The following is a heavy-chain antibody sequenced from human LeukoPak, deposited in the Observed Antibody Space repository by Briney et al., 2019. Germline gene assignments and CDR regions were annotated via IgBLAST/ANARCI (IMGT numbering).Heavy chain of an antibody. Sequence: SGPTLVKPTQTLTLTCTFSGFSLSTGGVGVGWIRQPPGKALEWLALIYWDDDKRYSPSLKSRLTITEDTSKNQVVLTMTNMDPVDTATYYCAREDYYDSSGYYWSPHWGQGTLVTVSS. J-gene: IGHJ1*01. D-gene: IGHD3-22*01. V-gene: IGHV2-5*02. CDR2: IYWDDDK. CDR1: GFSLSTGGVG. CDR3: AREDYYDSSGYYWSPH.